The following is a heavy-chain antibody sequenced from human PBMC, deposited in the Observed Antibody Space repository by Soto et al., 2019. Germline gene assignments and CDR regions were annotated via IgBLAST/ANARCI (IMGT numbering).Heavy chain of an antibody. J-gene: IGHJ5*02. Sequence: QVQLVQSGAEVKKPGASVKVSCKASGYTFTWHYMHWVRQAPGQGLEWMGVINPGGGNIHYAQKFQGRVTMTRDTSTSTFYMELSSLRSEDTAIYYCARDHSNDDNVWWLDPWGQGTLVTVSS. V-gene: IGHV1-46*03. CDR1: GYTFTWHY. CDR3: ARDHSNDDNVWWLDP. D-gene: IGHD3-16*01. CDR2: INPGGGNI.